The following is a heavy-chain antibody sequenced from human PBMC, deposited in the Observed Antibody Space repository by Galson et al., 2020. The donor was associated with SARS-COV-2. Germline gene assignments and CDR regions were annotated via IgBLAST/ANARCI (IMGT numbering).Heavy chain of an antibody. CDR3: ARDRSSSSDY. CDR1: GFTFSDYY. V-gene: IGHV3-11*06. Sequence: GESLKISCAASGFTFSDYYMSWIRQAPGKGLEWVSYISSSSSYTNYADSVKGRFTISRDNPKNSLYLQMNSLRAEDTAVYYFARDRSSSSDYWGQGTLVTVSS. D-gene: IGHD6-6*01. CDR2: ISSSSSYT. J-gene: IGHJ4*02.